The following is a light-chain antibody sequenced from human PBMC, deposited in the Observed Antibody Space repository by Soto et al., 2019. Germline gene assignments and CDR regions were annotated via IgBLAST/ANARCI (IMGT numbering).Light chain of an antibody. J-gene: IGLJ1*01. V-gene: IGLV1-47*01. CDR2: RND. Sequence: QPVLTQPPSASGTPGQRVTVSCSGSSSNIGNNYVFWYQQLPRTAPKLLIYRNDQRPSGVSDRFSGSKSGTSASLAISGLRSEDEADYYCAAWDDSLSGSYVFGTGTKLTVL. CDR1: SSNIGNNY. CDR3: AAWDDSLSGSYV.